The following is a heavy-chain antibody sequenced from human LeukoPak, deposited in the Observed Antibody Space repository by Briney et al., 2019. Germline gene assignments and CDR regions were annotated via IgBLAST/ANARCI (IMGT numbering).Heavy chain of an antibody. CDR1: GFTFSSYG. CDR2: IWYDGSNK. D-gene: IGHD6-19*01. CDR3: ARGGSGQTN. Sequence: GGSLRLSCAASGFTFSSYGMHWVRQAPGRGLEWVAVIWYDGSNKYYADSVKGRFTISRDNSKNTLYLQMNSLRAEDTAVYYCARGGSGQTNWGQGTLVTVSS. V-gene: IGHV3-33*01. J-gene: IGHJ4*02.